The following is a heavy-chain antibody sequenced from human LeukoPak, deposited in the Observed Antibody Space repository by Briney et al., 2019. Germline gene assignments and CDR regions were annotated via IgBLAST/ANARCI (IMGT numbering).Heavy chain of an antibody. CDR2: IIPIFGTA. D-gene: IGHD2-2*01. V-gene: IGHV1-69*13. CDR3: ARERYCSSTSCYGNWFDP. CDR1: GGTFSSYA. J-gene: IGHJ5*02. Sequence: RASVKVSCKASGGTFSSYAISWVRQAPGQGLEWMGGIIPIFGTANYAQKSQGRVTITADESTSTAYMELSSLRSEDTAVYYCARERYCSSTSCYGNWFDPWGQGTLVTVSS.